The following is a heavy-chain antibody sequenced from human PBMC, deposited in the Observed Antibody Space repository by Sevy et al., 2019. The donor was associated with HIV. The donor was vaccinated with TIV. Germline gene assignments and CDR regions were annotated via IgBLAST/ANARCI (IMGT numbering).Heavy chain of an antibody. D-gene: IGHD2-2*01. J-gene: IGHJ4*02. Sequence: GGSLRLSCTASAATFSDFYMSWVRQAPGRGLEWVANINQDGRDKYYVDSVKGRFSISRDNAKNSLFLQMNSLRAEDTAMFYCARGDGRTIDYWGQGTAVTVSS. V-gene: IGHV3-7*01. CDR2: INQDGRDK. CDR3: ARGDGRTIDY. CDR1: AATFSDFY.